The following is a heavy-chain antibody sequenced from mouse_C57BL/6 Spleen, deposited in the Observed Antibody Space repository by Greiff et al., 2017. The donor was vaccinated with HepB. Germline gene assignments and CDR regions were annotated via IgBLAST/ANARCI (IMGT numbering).Heavy chain of an antibody. D-gene: IGHD1-1*01. CDR2: IDPETGGT. V-gene: IGHV1-15*01. J-gene: IGHJ1*03. CDR3: TRHPFYYYGSSLDWYFDV. CDR1: GYTFTDYE. Sequence: QVQLKESGAELVRPGASVTLSCKASGYTFTDYEMHWVKQTPVHGLEWIGAIDPETGGTAYNQKFKGKAILTADKSSSTAYMELRSLTSEDSAVYYCTRHPFYYYGSSLDWYFDVWGTGTTVTVSS.